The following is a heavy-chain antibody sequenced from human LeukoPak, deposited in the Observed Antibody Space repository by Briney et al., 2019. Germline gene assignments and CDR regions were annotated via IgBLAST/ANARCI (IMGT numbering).Heavy chain of an antibody. J-gene: IGHJ5*02. D-gene: IGHD3-22*01. CDR3: ARDYYDSSGFGWFDP. CDR1: GFTFSSYS. CDR2: ISSSSSYI. Sequence: GGSLRLSCAASGFTFSSYSMNWVRQAPGKGLEWVSSISSSSSYIYYADSVKGRFTISRDNAKNSLYLQMNSLRAEDTAVYYCARDYYDSSGFGWFDPWGQGTLGTVSS. V-gene: IGHV3-21*01.